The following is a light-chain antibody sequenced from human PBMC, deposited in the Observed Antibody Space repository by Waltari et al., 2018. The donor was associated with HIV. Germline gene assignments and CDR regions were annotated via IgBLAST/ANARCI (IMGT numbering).Light chain of an antibody. J-gene: IGKJ1*01. CDR1: QGIGND. Sequence: AVQMTQSPSPLSASVGDKITITCRASQGIGNDVGWYQHKPGRAPKLLVYSASRLQSGVPSRFSGSGSGTDFTLIISNLQPEDFATYYCRQDYNSPRTFGQGTEVAVK. CDR3: RQDYNSPRT. CDR2: SAS. V-gene: IGKV1-6*01.